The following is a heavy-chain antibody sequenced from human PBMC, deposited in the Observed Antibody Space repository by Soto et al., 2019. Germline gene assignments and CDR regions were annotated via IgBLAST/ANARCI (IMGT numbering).Heavy chain of an antibody. CDR3: VNSSDCYPSDY. J-gene: IGHJ4*02. Sequence: SGPTLVNPTQTLTLTCTFSGISLSTFGMGVGWIRQPPGKALEWLALIYWNDDKRYSPSPNSRLTIAKDTSTNLVLLPMTNVDTVDAATYYCVNSSDCYPSDYWGKGTLVTV. D-gene: IGHD2-21*02. CDR2: IYWNDDK. V-gene: IGHV2-5*01. CDR1: GISLSTFGMG.